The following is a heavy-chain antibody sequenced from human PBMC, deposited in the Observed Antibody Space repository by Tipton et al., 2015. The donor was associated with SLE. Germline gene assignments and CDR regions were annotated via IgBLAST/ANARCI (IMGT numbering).Heavy chain of an antibody. J-gene: IGHJ3*02. D-gene: IGHD6-19*01. CDR1: GGSISSYY. Sequence: TLSLTCTVSGGSISSYYWSWIRQPPGKGLEWIGYIYYSGSTNYNPSLKSRVTISVDTSKNQFSLQLSSVTAADTAVYYCARHRGSGWVLDAFDIWGQGTMVTVSS. V-gene: IGHV4-59*08. CDR3: ARHRGSGWVLDAFDI. CDR2: IYYSGST.